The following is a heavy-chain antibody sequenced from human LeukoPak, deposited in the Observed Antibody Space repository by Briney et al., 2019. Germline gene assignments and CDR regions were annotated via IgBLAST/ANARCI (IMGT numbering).Heavy chain of an antibody. Sequence: GGSLTLSCAASGFTFDDYAMHWVRQAPGTGLEWVSLITWDGDSTYYADSVKGRFTISRDNSKNYLYLQMNSLRAEDTALYYCAKGTSSWHEFDSWGQGTLVTVSS. J-gene: IGHJ4*02. CDR3: AKGTSSWHEFDS. V-gene: IGHV3-43D*03. CDR2: ITWDGDST. CDR1: GFTFDDYA. D-gene: IGHD6-13*01.